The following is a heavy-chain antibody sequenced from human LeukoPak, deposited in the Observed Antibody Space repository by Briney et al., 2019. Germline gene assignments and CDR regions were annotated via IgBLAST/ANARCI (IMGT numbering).Heavy chain of an antibody. CDR3: ARGYGTYGY. D-gene: IGHD1-7*01. CDR1: GFTFSTYW. Sequence: GGSLRLSCAASGFTFSTYWMSWVRQAPGKGLEWVANIKQDGSEKDCVDSVKGRFTISRDNAKNSLYLQMNSLGAEDTAVYYCARGYGTYGYWGQGTLVTVSS. V-gene: IGHV3-7*04. CDR2: IKQDGSEK. J-gene: IGHJ4*02.